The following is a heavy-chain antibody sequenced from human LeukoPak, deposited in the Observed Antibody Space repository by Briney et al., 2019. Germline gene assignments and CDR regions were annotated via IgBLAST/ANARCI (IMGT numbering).Heavy chain of an antibody. V-gene: IGHV3-23*01. CDR1: GFTFSSYA. Sequence: GGSLRLSCAASGFTFSSYAMSCVRQAPGKGLEWVSAISGSGGSTYYADSVKGRFTISRDNSKNTLYLQMNSLRAEDTAVYYCARGASSGVRMDVWGKGTTVTVSS. CDR2: ISGSGGST. D-gene: IGHD2-15*01. J-gene: IGHJ6*04. CDR3: ARGASSGVRMDV.